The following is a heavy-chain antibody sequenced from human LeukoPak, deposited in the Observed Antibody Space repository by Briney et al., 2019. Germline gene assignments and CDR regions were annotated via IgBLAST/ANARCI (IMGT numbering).Heavy chain of an antibody. CDR1: GGSISSSSYY. Sequence: SETLSLTCTVSGGSISSSSYYWGWIRQPPGKGLEWIGSIYYSGSTYYNPSLKSRVTISVDTSKNQFSLKLSSVTAADTAVYYCVRIYCSGGSCYTQPYNWFDPWGQGTLVTVSS. D-gene: IGHD2-15*01. CDR3: VRIYCSGGSCYTQPYNWFDP. CDR2: IYYSGST. V-gene: IGHV4-39*01. J-gene: IGHJ5*02.